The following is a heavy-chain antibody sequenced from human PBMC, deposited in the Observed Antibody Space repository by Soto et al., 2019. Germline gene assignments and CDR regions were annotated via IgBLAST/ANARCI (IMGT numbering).Heavy chain of an antibody. CDR2: IYHSGST. J-gene: IGHJ4*02. Sequence: QVQLQESGPGLVKPSGTLSLTCAVSGGSISSSNWWSWVRQPPGKGLEWIGEIYHSGSTNYNPSLKSRSTLSVDKSKYQFSLRLSSVTAAXXXVXXCAXXXXXXXXXXXXXGXWGQGTLVTVSS. CDR1: GGSISSSNW. V-gene: IGHV4-4*02. CDR3: AXXXXXXXXXXXXXGX.